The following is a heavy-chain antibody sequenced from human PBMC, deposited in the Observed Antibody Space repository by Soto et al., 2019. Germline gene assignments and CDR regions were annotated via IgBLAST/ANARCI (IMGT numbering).Heavy chain of an antibody. CDR1: GGTFSSYA. J-gene: IGHJ6*02. CDR3: ARSQGSSTRLEIYYYYGYGIDV. CDR2: IIPISGTA. Sequence: QVQLVQSGAEVKKPGSSVKVSCKASGGTFSSYAISWVRQAPGQGLEWMGGIIPISGTANYAQKFQGRVTITGNDPTSTAYMKPSSLRSQETAVQYCARSQGSSTRLEIYYYYGYGIDVWGQGTTVTVSS. V-gene: IGHV1-69*01. D-gene: IGHD2-2*01.